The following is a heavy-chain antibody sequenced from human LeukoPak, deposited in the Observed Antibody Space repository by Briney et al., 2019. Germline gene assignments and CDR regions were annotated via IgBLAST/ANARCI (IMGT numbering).Heavy chain of an antibody. CDR1: GGSISSYY. J-gene: IGHJ3*02. D-gene: IGHD5-24*01. CDR3: ARDGDGYRRNAFDI. Sequence: SETLSLTCTVSGGSISSYYWSWIRQPPGKGLEWIGYIYYSGSTNYNPSLKSRVTISVDTSKNQFSLKLSSVTAADTAVYYCARDGDGYRRNAFDICGQGTLVTVSS. V-gene: IGHV4-59*01. CDR2: IYYSGST.